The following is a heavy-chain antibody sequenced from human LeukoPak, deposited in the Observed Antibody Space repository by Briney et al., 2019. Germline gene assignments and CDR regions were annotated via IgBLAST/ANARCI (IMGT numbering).Heavy chain of an antibody. V-gene: IGHV3-53*01. CDR3: ARVRLVGISYYFDY. Sequence: GGSLRLSCAASGFTFSSYWMHWVRQAPGKGLEWVSIIYSGGSTYYADSVKGRFTISRDNSRDSSKNTLYLQMNSLRVEDTAVYYCARVRLVGISYYFDYWGQGTLVTVSS. J-gene: IGHJ4*02. D-gene: IGHD1-26*01. CDR2: IYSGGST. CDR1: GFTFSSYW.